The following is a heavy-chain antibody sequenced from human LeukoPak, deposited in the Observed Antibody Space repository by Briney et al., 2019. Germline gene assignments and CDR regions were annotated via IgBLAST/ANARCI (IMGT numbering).Heavy chain of an antibody. J-gene: IGHJ4*02. CDR1: GGSFSGYY. Sequence: PSETLSLTCAVYGGSFSGYYWGWIRQPPGKGLEWIGEINHSGSTNYNPSLKSRVTISVDTSKNQFSLKLSSVTAADTAVYYCARERNMGQNTVRGVIRDYRGQGTLVTVSS. CDR3: ARERNMGQNTVRGVIRDY. CDR2: INHSGST. V-gene: IGHV4-34*01. D-gene: IGHD3-10*01.